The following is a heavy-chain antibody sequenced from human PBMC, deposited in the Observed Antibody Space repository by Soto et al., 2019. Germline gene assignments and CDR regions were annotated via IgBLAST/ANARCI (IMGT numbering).Heavy chain of an antibody. J-gene: IGHJ6*02. D-gene: IGHD2-15*01. V-gene: IGHV3-48*02. CDR3: ARDWDIVILSVPIPNYNYGMDV. CDR2: ISSMSDTV. Sequence: SLRLSCEGSGFTFSAYAMNWVRQAPGKGLEWVSYISSMSDTVYYADSVKGRFTISRDNAKNSVYLQVNNLRDEDTAVYYCARDWDIVILSVPIPNYNYGMDVWGQGTTVTVSS. CDR1: GFTFSAYA.